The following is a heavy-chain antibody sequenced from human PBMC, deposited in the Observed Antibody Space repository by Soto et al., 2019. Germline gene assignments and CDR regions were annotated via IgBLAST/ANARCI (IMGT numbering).Heavy chain of an antibody. Sequence: QVQLVESGGGVVQPGRSLRLSCVASGFTFCSYGMHWVRQAPGKGLEWVAVIWYDGSNKYYADSVKGRFTISRDNSKNTLYLQMNSLRAEDTAVYYCARDSLWFGESPNNFDYWGQGTLVTVSS. V-gene: IGHV3-33*01. J-gene: IGHJ4*02. CDR3: ARDSLWFGESPNNFDY. CDR2: IWYDGSNK. CDR1: GFTFCSYG. D-gene: IGHD3-10*01.